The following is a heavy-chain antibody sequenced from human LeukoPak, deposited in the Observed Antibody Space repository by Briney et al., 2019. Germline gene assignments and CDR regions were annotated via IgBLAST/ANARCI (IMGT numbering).Heavy chain of an antibody. CDR1: GGSISSYY. V-gene: IGHV4-59*01. D-gene: IGHD2-21*02. CDR3: VRFAYCGGHCWYYFDY. Sequence: SETLSLTCTVSGGSISSYYWSWIRQPPGKGLEWIGYIYSSGSTNYNPSLKSRVTISVDTSKNQFSLKLSSVTAADTAVYYCVRFAYCGGHCWYYFDYWGQGSLVTVSS. J-gene: IGHJ4*02. CDR2: IYSSGST.